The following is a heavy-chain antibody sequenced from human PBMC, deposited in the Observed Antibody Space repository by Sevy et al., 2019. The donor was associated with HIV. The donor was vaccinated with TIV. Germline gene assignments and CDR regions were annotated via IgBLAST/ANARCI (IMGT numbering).Heavy chain of an antibody. CDR1: GYSISSGYY. CDR2: IYHSGST. D-gene: IGHD1-26*01. V-gene: IGHV4-38-2*02. Sequence: SETLSLTCAVSGYSISSGYYWGWIRQPPGKGLEWIGSIYHSGSTYYNPSLKSRVTISLDTSKNQFSLKLSSVTAADTAVYYCARDGVGATGSGAFDIWGQGTMVTVSS. CDR3: ARDGVGATGSGAFDI. J-gene: IGHJ3*02.